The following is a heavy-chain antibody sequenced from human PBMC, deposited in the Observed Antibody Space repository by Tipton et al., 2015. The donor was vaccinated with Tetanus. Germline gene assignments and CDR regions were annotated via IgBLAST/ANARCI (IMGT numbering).Heavy chain of an antibody. J-gene: IGHJ4*01. CDR1: GFTFSKKA. D-gene: IGHD2-21*02. Sequence: SLRLSCAVSGFTFSKKAMAWVRQAPGRGLEWVSGISGGGDNTHYAESLKGRFTISRDNSKDRLYLQLNSLRAEDTAVYYCAKSVVTAIQSFHYWGHGTRVTVSS. V-gene: IGHV3-23*01. CDR3: AKSVVTAIQSFHY. CDR2: ISGGGDNT.